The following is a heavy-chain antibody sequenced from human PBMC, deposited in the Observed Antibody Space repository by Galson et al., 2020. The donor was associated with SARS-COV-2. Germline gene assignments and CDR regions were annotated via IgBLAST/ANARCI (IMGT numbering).Heavy chain of an antibody. J-gene: IGHJ4*02. CDR3: ARVGRMVRGYFDY. V-gene: IGHV1-18*01. CDR1: GGTFSSYT. CDR2: ISVYNGYT. D-gene: IGHD3-10*01. Sequence: ASVKVSCKASGGTFSSYTISWVRQAPGQGLQWMGWISVYNGYTDYAQEVQGRVMMTTDTSSNTAYMELRSLSSDDAAVYYCARVGRMVRGYFDYWGQGTLVTVSS.